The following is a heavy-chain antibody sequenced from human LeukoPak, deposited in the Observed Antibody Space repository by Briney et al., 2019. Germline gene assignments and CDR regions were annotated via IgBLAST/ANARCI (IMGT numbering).Heavy chain of an antibody. V-gene: IGHV1-46*01. Sequence: ASVKVSCKASGYTFTSYYMHWVRQAPGQGLEWMGIINPSGGSTSYAQKFQGRVTITADESTSTAYMELSSLRSEDTAVYYCARDEGRRDGYNLDYWGQGTLVTVSS. D-gene: IGHD5-24*01. J-gene: IGHJ4*02. CDR3: ARDEGRRDGYNLDY. CDR2: INPSGGST. CDR1: GYTFTSYY.